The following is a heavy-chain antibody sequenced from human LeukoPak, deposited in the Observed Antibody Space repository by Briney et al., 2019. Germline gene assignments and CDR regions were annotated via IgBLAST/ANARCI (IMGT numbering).Heavy chain of an antibody. Sequence: SETLSLTCAVYGGSFSGYYWSWIRQPPGKGLEWIGEINHSGSTNYNPSLKSRVTISVDTSKNQFSLKLSSVTAADTAVYYCACGPLTNYFDYWGQGTLVTVSS. CDR3: ACGPLTNYFDY. V-gene: IGHV4-34*01. J-gene: IGHJ4*02. CDR2: INHSGST. CDR1: GGSFSGYY. D-gene: IGHD3-3*01.